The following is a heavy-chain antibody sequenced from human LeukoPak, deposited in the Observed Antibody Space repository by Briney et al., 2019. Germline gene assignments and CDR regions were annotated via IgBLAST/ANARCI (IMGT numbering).Heavy chain of an antibody. J-gene: IGHJ4*02. CDR3: ALAAGYCSSTSCYHY. CDR2: INPNSGGT. V-gene: IGHV1-2*02. Sequence: ASVKVSCKASGYTFTGYYMHWVRQAHGQGLEWMGGINPNSGGTNYAQKFQGRVTMTRDTSISTAYMELSRLRSDDTAVYYCALAAGYCSSTSCYHYWGQGSLVTVSS. CDR1: GYTFTGYY. D-gene: IGHD2-2*01.